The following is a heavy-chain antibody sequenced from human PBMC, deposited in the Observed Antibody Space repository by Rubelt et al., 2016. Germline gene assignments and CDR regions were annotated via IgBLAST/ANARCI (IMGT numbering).Heavy chain of an antibody. CDR2: INPNSGGT. J-gene: IGHJ4*02. V-gene: IGHV1-2*02. D-gene: IGHD6-19*01. Sequence: QVQLVQSGAEVKKPGASVKVSCKASGYTFTGYYMHWVRQAPGQGLEWMGWINPNSGGTNYAQKFQGMVTMTRDKSISTAYMELSRLRSDDTAVYYCARDLYKGPRWLVAYWGQGTLVTVSS. CDR3: ARDLYKGPRWLVAY. CDR1: GYTFTGYY.